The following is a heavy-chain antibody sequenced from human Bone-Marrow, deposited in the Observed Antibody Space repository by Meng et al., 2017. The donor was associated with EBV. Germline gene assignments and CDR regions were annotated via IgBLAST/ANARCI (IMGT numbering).Heavy chain of an antibody. CDR3: ARGDDSSGLDY. D-gene: IGHD3-22*01. CDR1: GGSIASGGYS. CDR2: IYHSGST. Sequence: HLRLQWSGLGLVKPSQTLFLPCVVSGGSIASGGYSWSWIRHPPGKGLEWIGYIYHSGSTSYNPSLKSRVTISVDRSKNQFSLKLNSVTAADTAVYYCARGDDSSGLDYWGQGTLVTVSS. J-gene: IGHJ4*02. V-gene: IGHV4-30-2*01.